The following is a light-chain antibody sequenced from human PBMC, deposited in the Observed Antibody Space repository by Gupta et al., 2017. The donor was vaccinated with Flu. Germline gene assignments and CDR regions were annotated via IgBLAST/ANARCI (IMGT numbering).Light chain of an antibody. Sequence: SYDLTQPPSVSVSPGQTASIPCSGDKLGQKFVCWYQQKPGQSPVLVIYHNNKRPSGIPERFSGSNSGTAATLTISGTQAMDEAYFHCQAWDSGTVVFGGGTKLTVL. J-gene: IGLJ2*01. CDR1: KLGQKF. CDR3: QAWDSGTVV. V-gene: IGLV3-1*01. CDR2: HNN.